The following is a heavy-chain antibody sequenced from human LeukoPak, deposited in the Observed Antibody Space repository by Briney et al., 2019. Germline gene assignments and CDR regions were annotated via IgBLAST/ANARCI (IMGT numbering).Heavy chain of an antibody. V-gene: IGHV4-59*01. CDR1: GGSLSSSY. Sequence: SEPLSLTCSVPGGSLSSSYWSWIRKPPGKGLGGFGYIYYSGSTNYDPSLKSRVTISVNTSKKQFSLKLSSVTAADTAVYYCARDMAARKFDPWGQGTLVTVSS. D-gene: IGHD6-6*01. CDR3: ARDMAARKFDP. J-gene: IGHJ5*02. CDR2: IYYSGST.